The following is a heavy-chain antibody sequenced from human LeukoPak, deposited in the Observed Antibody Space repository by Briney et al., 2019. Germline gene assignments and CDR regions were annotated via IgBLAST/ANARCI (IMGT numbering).Heavy chain of an antibody. CDR2: IYHSGST. V-gene: IGHV4-30-2*01. J-gene: IGHJ6*03. Sequence: PSQTLSLTCTVSGGSISSGGYYWSWIRQPPGKGLEWIGYIYHSGSTYYNPSLKSRVTISVDRSKNQFSLKLSSVTAADTAVYYCARVAPAALEVYYYYMDVWGKGTTVTVSS. D-gene: IGHD2-2*01. CDR1: GGSISSGGYY. CDR3: ARVAPAALEVYYYYMDV.